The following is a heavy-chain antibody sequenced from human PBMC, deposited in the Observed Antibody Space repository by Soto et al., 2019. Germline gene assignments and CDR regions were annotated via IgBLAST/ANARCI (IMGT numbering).Heavy chain of an antibody. Sequence: QLQLQESGSGLVKPSQTLSLTCAVAGGSISSGGYSWSWIRQPPGKGLEWIGYIHHSGSTYYNPSPKSRVTISVDRSKNQFSLKLSSVTAADTAVYYCATGPIGDYTDGFDYWGQGTLVTVSS. J-gene: IGHJ4*02. CDR2: IHHSGST. CDR1: GGSISSGGYS. V-gene: IGHV4-30-2*01. CDR3: ATGPIGDYTDGFDY. D-gene: IGHD4-17*01.